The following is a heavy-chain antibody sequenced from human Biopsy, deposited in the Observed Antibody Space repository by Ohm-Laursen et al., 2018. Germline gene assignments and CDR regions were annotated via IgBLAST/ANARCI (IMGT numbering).Heavy chain of an antibody. CDR1: GKTFSDYY. CDR2: INHSGRT. D-gene: IGHD3-22*01. J-gene: IGHJ6*02. CDR3: VRGVDYYDPYHYYALDV. V-gene: IGHV4-34*01. Sequence: SDTLSLTCEVYGKTFSDYYWSWIRQHPGKGLEWIGEINHSGRTNYNPSLKSRVTISVDTSKNQFSLKVRSVTAADTAVYYCVRGVDYYDPYHYYALDVWGQGTTVTVSS.